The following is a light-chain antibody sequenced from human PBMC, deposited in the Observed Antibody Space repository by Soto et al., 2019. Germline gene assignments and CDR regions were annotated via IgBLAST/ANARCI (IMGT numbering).Light chain of an antibody. CDR2: DAY. CDR1: QSVSKNY. CDR3: HQSATSPLT. J-gene: IGKJ1*01. Sequence: EIVLTQSPGTLSLSPGERATLSCRASQSVSKNYLAWYQQKPGQAPRLLIYDAYNRATGIPDRFSGSGSGTDFTLTISRLEPEDFAVYYCHQSATSPLTFGQGTKVEIK. V-gene: IGKV3-20*01.